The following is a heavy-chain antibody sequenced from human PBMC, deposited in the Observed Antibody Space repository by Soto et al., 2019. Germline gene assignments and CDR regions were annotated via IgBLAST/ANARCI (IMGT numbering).Heavy chain of an antibody. D-gene: IGHD4-17*01. V-gene: IGHV3-23*01. Sequence: GGSLRLSCAASGFTFSTYAMSWVRQAPGKGLEWVSAISGSGGETYYADSLRGRFTIYRDNSMNTLYLQMNSLETEDTAVYYCAHPRGYGVFDAYDIWGQGALVTVSS. CDR3: AHPRGYGVFDAYDI. J-gene: IGHJ3*02. CDR2: ISGSGGET. CDR1: GFTFSTYA.